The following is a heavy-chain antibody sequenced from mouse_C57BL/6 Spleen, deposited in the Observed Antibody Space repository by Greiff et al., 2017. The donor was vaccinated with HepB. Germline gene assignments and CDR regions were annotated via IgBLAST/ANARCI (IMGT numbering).Heavy chain of an antibody. V-gene: IGHV1-50*01. CDR3: ATNWAYYFDY. Sequence: QVQLQQPGAELVKPGASVKLSCKASGYTFTSYWMQWVKQRPGQGLEWIGEIDPSDSYTNYNQKFKGKATLTVDTSSSTAYIQLSSLTSEDSAVYYCATNWAYYFDYWGQGTTLTVSS. D-gene: IGHD4-1*01. CDR2: IDPSDSYT. CDR1: GYTFTSYW. J-gene: IGHJ2*01.